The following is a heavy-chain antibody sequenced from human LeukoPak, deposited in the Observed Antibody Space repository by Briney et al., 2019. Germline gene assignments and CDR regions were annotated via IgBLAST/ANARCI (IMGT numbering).Heavy chain of an antibody. Sequence: QTLSLTCAISGDTVSSNIAAWNWIRQSPSRGLEWLGRTYYRSKWNNDYGVSVKSRISINPDTSKNQSSLQLNSVTPEDSAVYYCARDLCSGGSCYWRFDYWGQGTLVTVPS. V-gene: IGHV6-1*01. D-gene: IGHD2-15*01. J-gene: IGHJ4*02. CDR3: ARDLCSGGSCYWRFDY. CDR2: TYYRSKWNN. CDR1: GDTVSSNIAA.